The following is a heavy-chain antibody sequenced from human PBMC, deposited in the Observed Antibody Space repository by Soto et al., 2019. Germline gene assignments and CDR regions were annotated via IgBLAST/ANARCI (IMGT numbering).Heavy chain of an antibody. CDR1: GFTFSSYG. Sequence: QVQLVESGGGVVQPGRSLRLSCAASGFTFSSYGMHWVRQAPGKGLEWVAVISYDGSDKYYADSVKGRFTISRDNSNNTLYLQMDSLRSEDTAVYYCATLLGGWFDPWGQGTLVTVSS. J-gene: IGHJ5*02. D-gene: IGHD3-16*01. V-gene: IGHV3-30*03. CDR2: ISYDGSDK. CDR3: ATLLGGWFDP.